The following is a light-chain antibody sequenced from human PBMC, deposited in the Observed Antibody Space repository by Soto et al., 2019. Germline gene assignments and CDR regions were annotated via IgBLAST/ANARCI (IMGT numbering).Light chain of an antibody. CDR3: QQYSYSPRT. Sequence: IVMTQSPDSLAVSLGERATINCKSSRSVLYNPNNKDYLAWYQQKPGQPPKLLIYWASTRESGVPDRFSGSGSGTDFSLTINSLQPEDVAVYYCQQYSYSPRTFGQGTKLEIK. CDR2: WAS. J-gene: IGKJ2*02. CDR1: RSVLYNPNNKDY. V-gene: IGKV4-1*01.